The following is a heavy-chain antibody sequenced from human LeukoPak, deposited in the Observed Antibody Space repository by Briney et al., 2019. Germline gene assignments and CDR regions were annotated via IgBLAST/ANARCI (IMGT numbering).Heavy chain of an antibody. CDR1: GGSISSFY. CDR2: AYFRENT. Sequence: SETLSLTCTHSGGSISSFYTGWIRQPPGKGLEFLAYAYFRENTHNTFSLKSRVSISLDTSKNQFSLNLSSVTAADTAVYYCARQRCLGSSCHLDYWGQGTLVTVSS. CDR3: ARQRCLGSSCHLDY. J-gene: IGHJ4*02. V-gene: IGHV4-59*08. D-gene: IGHD6-13*01.